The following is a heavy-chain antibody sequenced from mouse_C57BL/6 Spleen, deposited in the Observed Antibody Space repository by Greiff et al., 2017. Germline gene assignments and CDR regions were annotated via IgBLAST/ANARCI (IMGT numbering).Heavy chain of an antibody. J-gene: IGHJ2*01. Sequence: EVKLVESVAELVRPGASVKLSCTASGFNIKNTYMHWVKQRPEQGLEWIGRIDPANGNTKYAPKFQGKATITADTSSNTAYLQLSSLTSEDTAIYYCARSFYYYGSSPFDYWGQGTTLTVSS. D-gene: IGHD1-1*01. CDR3: ARSFYYYGSSPFDY. CDR2: IDPANGNT. CDR1: GFNIKNTY. V-gene: IGHV14-3*01.